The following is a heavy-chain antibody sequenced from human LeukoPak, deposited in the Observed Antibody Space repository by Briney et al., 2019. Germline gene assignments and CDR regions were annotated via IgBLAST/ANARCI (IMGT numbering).Heavy chain of an antibody. J-gene: IGHJ3*02. CDR1: XXXXXSSSYY. Sequence: KPSETXXLTXXXXXXXXXSSSYYWGWIRQPPGKGLEWIGSIYYSGSTYYNPSLKSRVTISVDTSKNQFSLKLSSVTAADTAVYYCARPSTDYVWGSYRTGAFDIWGQGTMVTVSS. D-gene: IGHD3-16*02. CDR3: ARPSTDYVWGSYRTGAFDI. V-gene: IGHV4-39*01. CDR2: IYYSGST.